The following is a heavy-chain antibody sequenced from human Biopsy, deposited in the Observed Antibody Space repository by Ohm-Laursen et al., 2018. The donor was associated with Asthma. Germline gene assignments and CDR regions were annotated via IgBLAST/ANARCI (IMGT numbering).Heavy chain of an antibody. CDR3: ARCQVGYSSGWSLLLKKIYYSGMDV. V-gene: IGHV1-69*13. D-gene: IGHD6-19*01. Sequence: SVKVSCKVPGGTFSNFAISWVRQAPGQGLEWLGGIMTVFGTTNYAQKFQGRVTITAGESTSTAYMEVTSLRSEDTAIYYCARCQVGYSSGWSLLLKKIYYSGMDVWGQGTAVTVSS. CDR2: IMTVFGTT. J-gene: IGHJ6*02. CDR1: GGTFSNFA.